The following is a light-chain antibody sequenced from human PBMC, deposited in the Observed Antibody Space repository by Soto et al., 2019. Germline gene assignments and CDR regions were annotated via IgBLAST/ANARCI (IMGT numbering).Light chain of an antibody. J-gene: IGLJ1*01. CDR1: SSDVGGYNY. CDR3: SSSTSSSTLLYV. V-gene: IGLV2-14*01. Sequence: QSALTQPASVSGSPGQSITISCTGTSSDVGGYNYVSWYQQHPGKAPKLMIYDVSNRPSGVSNRFSGSKSGNTASLTISGLQAEDEAAYYCSSSTSSSTLLYVFGTGTKLTVL. CDR2: DVS.